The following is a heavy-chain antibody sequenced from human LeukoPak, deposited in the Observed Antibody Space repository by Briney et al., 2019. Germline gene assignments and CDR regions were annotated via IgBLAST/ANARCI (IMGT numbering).Heavy chain of an antibody. CDR2: IGLASGFT. J-gene: IGHJ4*02. Sequence: PGGSLRLSCAASGFIFSSYSMNWVRQAPGRGLEWISYIGLASGFTSYADPVKGRFTISSDTATNSLYLHMHSLRAEDTAVYYCARDHNWAFDYWGQGALVTVSS. CDR3: ARDHNWAFDY. D-gene: IGHD1-20*01. CDR1: GFIFSSYS. V-gene: IGHV3-21*05.